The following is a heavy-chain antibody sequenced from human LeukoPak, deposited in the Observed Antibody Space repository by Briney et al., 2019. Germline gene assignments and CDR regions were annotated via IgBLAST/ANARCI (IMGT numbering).Heavy chain of an antibody. CDR1: GGSISSGDYY. CDR2: IYYSGST. D-gene: IGHD2-2*01. J-gene: IGHJ6*04. CDR3: ARDKYQLLSYYYGMDV. V-gene: IGHV4-30-4*01. Sequence: SQTLSLTCTVSGGSISSGDYYWSWIRQPPGKGLEWIGYIYYSGSTYYNPSLKSRVTISVDTSKNQFSLKLSSVTAADTAVYYCARDKYQLLSYYYGMDVWGKGTTVTISS.